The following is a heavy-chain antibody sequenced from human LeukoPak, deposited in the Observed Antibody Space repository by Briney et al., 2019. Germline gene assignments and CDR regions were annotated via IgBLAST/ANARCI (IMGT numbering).Heavy chain of an antibody. V-gene: IGHV3-23*01. CDR1: GFIFSSYA. CDR3: AKDRSCINDVRHGDFDY. D-gene: IGHD2-8*01. Sequence: PGGSLRLSCAAPGFIFSSYAMSWVRQAPGKGLEWVSTISGSGGSTYYADSVKGRFTISRDNSKNTVYLQMNSLRAEDTAVYYCAKDRSCINDVRHGDFDYWGQGTLVTVSS. J-gene: IGHJ4*02. CDR2: ISGSGGST.